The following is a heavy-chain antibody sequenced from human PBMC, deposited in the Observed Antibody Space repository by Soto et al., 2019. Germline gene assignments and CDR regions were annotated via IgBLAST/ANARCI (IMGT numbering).Heavy chain of an antibody. CDR1: GYTFTSYD. Sequence: QVQLVQSGAEVKKPGASVKVSCKASGYTFTSYDINWVRQATGQGLEWMGWMNPNSGNTGYAQKFQGRVTMTRSTSIRTASMELSSLRSDDTAVYYCARGLPDCSSTSCYPYYYYGMDVWGQGTTVTVSS. V-gene: IGHV1-8*01. CDR2: MNPNSGNT. J-gene: IGHJ6*02. D-gene: IGHD2-2*01. CDR3: ARGLPDCSSTSCYPYYYYGMDV.